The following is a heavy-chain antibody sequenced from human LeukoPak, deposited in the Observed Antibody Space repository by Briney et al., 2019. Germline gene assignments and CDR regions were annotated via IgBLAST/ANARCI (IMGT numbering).Heavy chain of an antibody. CDR2: ILNDGRNT. D-gene: IGHD3-3*01. Sequence: GGSLRLSCAASGFTFSTYAMHWVRQAPGKGLEWVAAILNDGRNTCYADSVKGRFTVSRDNSKTTLYLQMNSLRVEDTAVYYCARGPNYDFWSGYYTWGQETLVTVSS. V-gene: IGHV3-30*04. J-gene: IGHJ5*02. CDR1: GFTFSTYA. CDR3: ARGPNYDFWSGYYT.